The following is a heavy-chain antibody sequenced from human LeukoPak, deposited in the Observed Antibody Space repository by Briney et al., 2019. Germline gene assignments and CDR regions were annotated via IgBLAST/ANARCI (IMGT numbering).Heavy chain of an antibody. V-gene: IGHV3-23*01. CDR3: AGDGLAVAPGPLVDY. D-gene: IGHD6-19*01. J-gene: IGHJ4*02. Sequence: PGGSLRLSCAASGFTFSSYAMSWVRQAPGKGLEWVSTMSGSGDSTYYADSVKGRFTISRDNSKNTLYLQMNSLRAEDTAVCYCAGDGLAVAPGPLVDYWGQGTLVTVSS. CDR2: MSGSGDST. CDR1: GFTFSSYA.